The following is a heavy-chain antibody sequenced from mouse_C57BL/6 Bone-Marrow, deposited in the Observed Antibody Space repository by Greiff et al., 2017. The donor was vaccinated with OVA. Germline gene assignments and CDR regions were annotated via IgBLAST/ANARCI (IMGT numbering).Heavy chain of an antibody. CDR2: IHPNSGST. J-gene: IGHJ4*01. CDR1: GYTFTSYW. Sequence: QVQLQQPGAELVKPGASVKLSCKASGYTFTSYWMHWVKQRPGQGLEWIGMIHPNSGSTNYNEKFKSKATLTVDKSSSTAYMQLSSLTSEDSAVYYCARSGGSHAMDYWGQGTSVTVSS. CDR3: ARSGGSHAMDY. D-gene: IGHD1-1*01. V-gene: IGHV1-64*01.